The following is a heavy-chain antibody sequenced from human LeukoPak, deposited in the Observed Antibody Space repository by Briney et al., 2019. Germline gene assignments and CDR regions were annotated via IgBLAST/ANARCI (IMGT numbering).Heavy chain of an antibody. CDR2: ISGSGVST. D-gene: IGHD2-2*01. V-gene: IGHV3-23*01. CDR1: GFTFSSDP. Sequence: GGSLRLSCAASGFTFSSDPMTWVRQPPGKGLEWVSTISGSGVSTFYADPVKGRFTISRDNSKNTLYLRMNSLSAEDTAVYYCAKDSFSTEWGQGTLVTVSS. J-gene: IGHJ4*02. CDR3: AKDSFSTE.